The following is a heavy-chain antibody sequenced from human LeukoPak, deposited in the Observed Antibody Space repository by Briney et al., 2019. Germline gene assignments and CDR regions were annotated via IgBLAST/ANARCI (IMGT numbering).Heavy chain of an antibody. Sequence: GGSLRLSCVASGFTFSNHAMSWVRLAPGKGLEWVSAIGGTDGSTYYADSVKGRFTISRDNPKDTLYLQMNSLRVEDTATYYCAKRDSSGSYPYYFDYWGQGTLVTVSS. CDR2: IGGTDGST. CDR1: GFTFSNHA. D-gene: IGHD3-22*01. J-gene: IGHJ4*02. CDR3: AKRDSSGSYPYYFDY. V-gene: IGHV3-23*01.